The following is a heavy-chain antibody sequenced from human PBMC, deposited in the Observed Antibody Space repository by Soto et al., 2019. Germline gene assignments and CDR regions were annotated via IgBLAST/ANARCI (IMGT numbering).Heavy chain of an antibody. D-gene: IGHD3-10*01. J-gene: IGHJ4*02. CDR2: IYYSGST. CDR1: GGSISSGDYY. Sequence: PSETLSLTCTVSGGSISSGDYYWSWIRQPPGKGLEWIGYIYYSGSTYYNPSLKSRVTISVDTSKNQFSLKLSSVTAADTAVYYCARGRITMARGVPYYFDYWGQGTLVTVSS. CDR3: ARGRITMARGVPYYFDY. V-gene: IGHV4-30-4*01.